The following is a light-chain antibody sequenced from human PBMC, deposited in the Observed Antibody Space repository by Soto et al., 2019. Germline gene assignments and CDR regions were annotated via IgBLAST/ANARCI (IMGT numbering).Light chain of an antibody. CDR3: QQYNVWPLT. CDR2: VAS. J-gene: IGKJ4*01. V-gene: IGKV3-15*01. CDR1: QSVSSN. Sequence: EIVMTQSPATLSVSPGERATLSCRASQSVSSNLAWYQQKPGQTPKLLIYVASTRATGIPARFRGSGSGTELTLTISSLQSEDFAVYYCQQYNVWPLTFGGGTKVEFK.